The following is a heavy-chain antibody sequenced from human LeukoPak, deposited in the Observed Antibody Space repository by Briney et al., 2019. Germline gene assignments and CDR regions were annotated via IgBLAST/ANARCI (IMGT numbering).Heavy chain of an antibody. CDR2: IYYSGST. V-gene: IGHV4-39*01. D-gene: IGHD3-3*01. Sequence: SETLSLTCTVSGGSISSSSYSWGWIRQPPGKGLEWIGSIYYSGSTYYNPSLKSRVTISADTSKNQFSLKLSSVTAADTAVYYCAITIFGVAAPRFDYWGQGTLVTVSS. J-gene: IGHJ4*02. CDR1: GGSISSSSYS. CDR3: AITIFGVAAPRFDY.